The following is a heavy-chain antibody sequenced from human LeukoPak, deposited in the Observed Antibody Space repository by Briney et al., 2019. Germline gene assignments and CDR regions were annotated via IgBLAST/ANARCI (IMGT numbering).Heavy chain of an antibody. CDR3: ARGAGYSSGWVDAFDI. V-gene: IGHV3-33*01. Sequence: PGGSLRLSCAASGFTFSSYGMDWVRQAPGKGLEWVAVIWYDGSNKYYADSVKGRFTISRDNSKNTLYLQMNSLRAEDTAVYYCARGAGYSSGWVDAFDIWGQGAMVTVSS. CDR2: IWYDGSNK. D-gene: IGHD6-19*01. CDR1: GFTFSSYG. J-gene: IGHJ3*02.